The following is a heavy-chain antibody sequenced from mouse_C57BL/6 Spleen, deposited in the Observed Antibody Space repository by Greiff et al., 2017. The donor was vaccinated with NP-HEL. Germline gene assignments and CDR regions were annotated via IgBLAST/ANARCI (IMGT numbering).Heavy chain of an antibody. CDR3: ARGDYGSRGAMDY. J-gene: IGHJ4*01. V-gene: IGHV1-55*01. CDR1: GYTFTSYW. CDR2: IYPGSGST. D-gene: IGHD1-1*01. Sequence: QVHVKQPGAELVKPGASVKMSCKASGYTFTSYWITWVKQRPGQGLEWIGDIYPGSGSTNYNEKFKSKATLTVDTSSSTAYMQLSSLTSEDSAVYYCARGDYGSRGAMDYWGQGTSVTVSS.